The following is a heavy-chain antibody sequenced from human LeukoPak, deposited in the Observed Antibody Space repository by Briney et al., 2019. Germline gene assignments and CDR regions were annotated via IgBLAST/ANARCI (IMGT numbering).Heavy chain of an antibody. CDR3: ARDRIIRGVITLDAFDI. Sequence: AGGSLRLSCAASGFTFSSYAMHWVRQAPGKGLEWVAVISYDGSNKYYADSVKGRFTISRDNSKNTLYLQMNSLRAEDTAVYYCARDRIIRGVITLDAFDIWGQGTMVTVSS. D-gene: IGHD3-10*01. CDR1: GFTFSSYA. CDR2: ISYDGSNK. J-gene: IGHJ3*02. V-gene: IGHV3-30*04.